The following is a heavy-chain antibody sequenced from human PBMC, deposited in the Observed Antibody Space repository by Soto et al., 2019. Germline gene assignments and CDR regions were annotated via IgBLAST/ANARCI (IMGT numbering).Heavy chain of an antibody. CDR2: IDPSDSYT. V-gene: IGHV5-10-1*01. Sequence: PGESLKISCQGSGYSFTSYWISWVRQMPGKGLEWMGRIDPSDSYTNYSPSFQGHVTISADKSISTAYLQWSSLKASDTAMYYCLGTSGYYYGMDVWGQGTTVTVSS. J-gene: IGHJ6*02. CDR1: GYSFTSYW. CDR3: LGTSGYYYGMDV. D-gene: IGHD1-1*01.